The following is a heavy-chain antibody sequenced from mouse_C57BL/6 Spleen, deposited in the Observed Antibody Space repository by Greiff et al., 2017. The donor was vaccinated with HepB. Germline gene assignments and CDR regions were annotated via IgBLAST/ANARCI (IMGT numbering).Heavy chain of an antibody. D-gene: IGHD1-2*01. CDR1: GYTFTSYW. CDR3: ASMPHTTALGYAMDY. Sequence: VQLQQSGAELVKPGASVKLSCKASGYTFTSYWMQWVKQRPGQGLEWIGEIDPSDSYTNYNQKFKGKATLTVDTSSSTAYMQLSSLTSEDSAVYYCASMPHTTALGYAMDYWGQGTSVTVSS. V-gene: IGHV1-50*01. CDR2: IDPSDSYT. J-gene: IGHJ4*01.